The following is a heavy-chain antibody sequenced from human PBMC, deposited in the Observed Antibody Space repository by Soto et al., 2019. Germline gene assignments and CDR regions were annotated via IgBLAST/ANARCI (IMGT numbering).Heavy chain of an antibody. CDR2: IYPGDSDT. J-gene: IGHJ6*02. Sequence: GESLKISCKASGYSFVSYWIGWVRQVPGKGLEWMGIIYPGDSDTRYSPSFQGQVTISADKSITTAYLQWSNLKASDTAIYYCAKHALPGGGTGRGLDVWGQGTTVTVS. CDR1: GYSFVSYW. D-gene: IGHD1-1*01. CDR3: AKHALPGGGTGRGLDV. V-gene: IGHV5-51*01.